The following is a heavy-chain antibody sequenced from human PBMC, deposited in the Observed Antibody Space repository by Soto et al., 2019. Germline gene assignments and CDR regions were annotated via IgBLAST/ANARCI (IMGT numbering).Heavy chain of an antibody. CDR1: GGSISSYY. D-gene: IGHD4-17*01. CDR3: ARGPDGDYVNY. J-gene: IGHJ4*02. Sequence: PSETLSLTCTVSGGSISSYYWSWIRQPPGKGLEWIGYIYYSGSTNYNPSLKSRVTISVDTSKSQFSLKLSSVTAADTAVYYCARGPDGDYVNYWGQGTLVTVSS. CDR2: IYYSGST. V-gene: IGHV4-59*01.